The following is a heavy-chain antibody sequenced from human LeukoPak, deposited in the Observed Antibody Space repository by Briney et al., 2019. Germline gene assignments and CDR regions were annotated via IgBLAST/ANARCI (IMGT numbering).Heavy chain of an antibody. V-gene: IGHV3-21*01. J-gene: IGHJ4*02. CDR3: ARGGYSSSWGDFDY. D-gene: IGHD6-19*01. CDR2: ISDTSTYI. Sequence: GGSLRLSCAASGFTFSGYSMNWVRQAPGKGLEWVSSISDTSTYIYYADSVKGRFTISRDSAKNSLYLQMNSLTADDTAFYYCARGGYSSSWGDFDYWGQGTLVTVSS. CDR1: GFTFSGYS.